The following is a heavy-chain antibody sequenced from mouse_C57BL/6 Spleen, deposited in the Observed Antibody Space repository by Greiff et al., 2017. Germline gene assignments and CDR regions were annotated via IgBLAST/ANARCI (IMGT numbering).Heavy chain of an antibody. Sequence: QVQLQQPGAELVRPGSSVKLSCKASGYTFTSYWMHWVKQRPIQGLAWIGNIDPSDSETHYNQKFKDKVTLTVDKSSSTAYMQLSSLTSEDSAVYYCARFYGSSSRGYFDVWGTGTTVTVSS. CDR3: ARFYGSSSRGYFDV. V-gene: IGHV1-52*01. D-gene: IGHD1-1*01. CDR2: IDPSDSET. J-gene: IGHJ1*03. CDR1: GYTFTSYW.